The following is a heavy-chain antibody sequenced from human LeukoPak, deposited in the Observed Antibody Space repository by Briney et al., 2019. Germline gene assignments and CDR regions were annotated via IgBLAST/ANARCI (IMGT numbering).Heavy chain of an antibody. Sequence: ASVTVSCKASGYTFTSYGISWVRQAPGQGLEWMGWISAYNGNTNYAQKLQGRVTMTTDTSTSTAYMELRSLRSDDTAVYYCARDYGDYNYYYYYGMDVWGQGTTVTVSS. CDR2: ISAYNGNT. CDR1: GYTFTSYG. J-gene: IGHJ6*02. CDR3: ARDYGDYNYYYYYGMDV. V-gene: IGHV1-18*01. D-gene: IGHD4-17*01.